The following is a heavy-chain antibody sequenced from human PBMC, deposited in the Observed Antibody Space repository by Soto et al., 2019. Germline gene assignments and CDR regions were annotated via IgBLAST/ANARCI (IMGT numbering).Heavy chain of an antibody. V-gene: IGHV1-3*05. CDR3: ARSVVVVTALDY. J-gene: IGHJ4*02. Sequence: QVQLVQSGAEEKKPGASVKVSCKASGYTFTSYAMHWVRQAPGQRLEWMGWINAGNGNTKYSQKLQGRGTITRDTSASTAYMELSSLRSDDTAVYYCARSVVVVTALDYWGQGTLVTVSS. CDR1: GYTFTSYA. D-gene: IGHD2-21*02. CDR2: INAGNGNT.